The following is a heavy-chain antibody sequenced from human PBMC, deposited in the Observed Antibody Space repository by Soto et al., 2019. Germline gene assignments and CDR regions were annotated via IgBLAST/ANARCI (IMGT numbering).Heavy chain of an antibody. CDR1: GFTFSSYG. D-gene: IGHD6-6*01. CDR2: MSNDGSNK. Sequence: QVQLVESGGGVVQPGRSLRLSCAASGFTFSSYGMHWVRQAPGKGLEWVAVMSNDGSNKYYADSVKGRFTISRDNSKNTLYLQMNSLRAEDTAVYYCAKGSSSVYYYYYGIDVWGQGTTVTVSS. J-gene: IGHJ6*02. CDR3: AKGSSSVYYYYYGIDV. V-gene: IGHV3-30*18.